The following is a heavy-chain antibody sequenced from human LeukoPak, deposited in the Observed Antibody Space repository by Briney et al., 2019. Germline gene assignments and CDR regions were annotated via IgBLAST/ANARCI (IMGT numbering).Heavy chain of an antibody. V-gene: IGHV4-34*01. Sequence: KTSETLSLTCAVYGGSFSGYYWSWIRQPPGKGLEWIGEINHSGSTNYNPSLKSRVTISVDTSKNQFSLKLSSVTAADTAVYYCARQWSTVTIDYWGQGTLVTVSS. J-gene: IGHJ4*02. D-gene: IGHD4-17*01. CDR1: GGSFSGYY. CDR2: INHSGST. CDR3: ARQWSTVTIDY.